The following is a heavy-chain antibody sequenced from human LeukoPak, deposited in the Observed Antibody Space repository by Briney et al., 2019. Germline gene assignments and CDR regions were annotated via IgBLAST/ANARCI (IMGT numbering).Heavy chain of an antibody. V-gene: IGHV3-23*01. Sequence: GGSLRLSCAASGFTFSSYAMSWVRQAPGKGLEWVSAIRDSGSSTHYADSVKGRFTTSRGNSKNTLFLQMNSLRAEDTAIYYCAKYGPQDSGSSHFDYWGQGALVTVSS. CDR2: IRDSGSST. CDR3: AKYGPQDSGSSHFDY. D-gene: IGHD1-26*01. J-gene: IGHJ4*02. CDR1: GFTFSSYA.